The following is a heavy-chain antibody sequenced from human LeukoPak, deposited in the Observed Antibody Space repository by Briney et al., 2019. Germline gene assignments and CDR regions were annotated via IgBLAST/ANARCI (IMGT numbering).Heavy chain of an antibody. CDR2: IIPIFGTA. D-gene: IGHD4-23*01. J-gene: IGHJ6*02. CDR1: GGTFSSHA. CDR3: ARGLGGTVSYYGMDV. V-gene: IGHV1-69*05. Sequence: SVKVSCKASGGTFSSHALSWVRQAPGQGLEWMGGIIPIFGTANYAQKFQGRVTITRNTSISTAYMELSSLRSEDTAVYYCARGLGGTVSYYGMDVWGQGTTVTVSS.